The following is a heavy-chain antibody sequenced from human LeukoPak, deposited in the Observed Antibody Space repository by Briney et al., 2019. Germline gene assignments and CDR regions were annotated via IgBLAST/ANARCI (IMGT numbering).Heavy chain of an antibody. J-gene: IGHJ4*02. CDR1: GFTFSSYA. D-gene: IGHD3-10*02. V-gene: IGHV3-64*01. Sequence: PGGSLRPSCAASGFTFSSYAMHWGRQAPGKGLEYVSAISSNGGSTYYANSVKGRFTISRDNSKNTLYLQMGSLRAEDMAVYYCARFYGRLDYWGQGTLVTVSS. CDR2: ISSNGGST. CDR3: ARFYGRLDY.